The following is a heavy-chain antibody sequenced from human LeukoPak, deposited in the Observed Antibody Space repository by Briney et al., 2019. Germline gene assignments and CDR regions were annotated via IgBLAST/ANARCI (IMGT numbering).Heavy chain of an antibody. V-gene: IGHV3-21*01. J-gene: IGHJ4*02. CDR1: GFTFSSYS. CDR3: ASFSSSGFDY. Sequence: PGGSLRLSCAASGFTFSSYSMNWVRQAPGKGLERVSSISSGSSYIYYADYADSVKARFTISRDNAKNSLFLQMNSLRVEDTAVYYCASFSSSGFDYWGQGTLVTVSS. CDR2: ISSGSSYI. D-gene: IGHD6-6*01.